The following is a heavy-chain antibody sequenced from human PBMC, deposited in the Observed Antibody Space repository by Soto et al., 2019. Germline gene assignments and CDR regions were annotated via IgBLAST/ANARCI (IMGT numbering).Heavy chain of an antibody. Sequence: SVKVSCKASGGTFSSYAISWVRQAPGQGLEWMGGIIPIFGTANYAQKFQGRVTITADESTSTAYMELSSLRSEDTAVYYCARAGYCSSNSCGFMNAFDIWGQGTMVTVSS. J-gene: IGHJ3*02. CDR2: IIPIFGTA. CDR3: ARAGYCSSNSCGFMNAFDI. CDR1: GGTFSSYA. V-gene: IGHV1-69*13. D-gene: IGHD2-2*01.